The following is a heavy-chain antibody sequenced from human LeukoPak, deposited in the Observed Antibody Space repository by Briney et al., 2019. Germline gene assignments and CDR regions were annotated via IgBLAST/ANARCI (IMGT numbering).Heavy chain of an antibody. CDR2: MNPSSGNT. CDR1: GYTFTSYG. Sequence: ASVKVSCKASGYTFTSYGISWVRQAPGQGLEWMGWMNPSSGNTGYAQKVQGRVTMTRDTSISTAYMELSSLRSEDTAVYYCARGRTSWYGTNNWFDPWGQGTLVTVSS. D-gene: IGHD6-13*01. V-gene: IGHV1-8*02. J-gene: IGHJ5*02. CDR3: ARGRTSWYGTNNWFDP.